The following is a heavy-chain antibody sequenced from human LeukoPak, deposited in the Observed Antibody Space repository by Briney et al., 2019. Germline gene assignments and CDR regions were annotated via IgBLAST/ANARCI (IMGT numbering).Heavy chain of an antibody. J-gene: IGHJ4*02. D-gene: IGHD3-22*01. CDR1: GGSIISYY. CDR3: ARARPSAYVDY. Sequence: SETLSLTCTVSGGSIISYYWSWIRQPPGKGLEWIGYVHSSGSTTYNPSLKSRVTIPVDTSKSQFSLRLSSVTAADTAVYYCARARPSAYVDYWGQGTLVTVSS. V-gene: IGHV4-59*01. CDR2: VHSSGST.